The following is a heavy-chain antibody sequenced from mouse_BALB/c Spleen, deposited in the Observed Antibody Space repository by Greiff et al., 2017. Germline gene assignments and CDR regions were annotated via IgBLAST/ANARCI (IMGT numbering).Heavy chain of an antibody. CDR2: IDPENGNT. D-gene: IGHD2-1*01. J-gene: IGHJ3*01. V-gene: IGHV14-1*02. Sequence: EVMLVESGAELVRPGALVKLSCKASGFNIKDYYMHWVKQRPEQGLEWIGWIDPENGNTIYDPKFQGKASITADTSSNTAYLQLSSLTSEDTAVYYCARSGNYEGFAYWGQGTLVTVSA. CDR3: ARSGNYEGFAY. CDR1: GFNIKDYY.